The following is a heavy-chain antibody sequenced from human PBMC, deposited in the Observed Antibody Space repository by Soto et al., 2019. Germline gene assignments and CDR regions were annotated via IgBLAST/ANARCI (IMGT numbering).Heavy chain of an antibody. CDR1: GGTFSSYT. J-gene: IGHJ6*02. V-gene: IGHV1-69*02. Sequence: ASVKVSCKASGGTFSSYTISWVRQAPGQGLEWMGRIIPILGIANYAQKFQGRVTITADKSTSTAYMELSSLRSEDTAVYYCARVVGITPPGRLSAMVTGNHVGGYYYYYYGMDVWGQGTTVTVSS. CDR2: IIPILGIA. CDR3: ARVVGITPPGRLSAMVTGNHVGGYYYYYYGMDV. D-gene: IGHD5-18*01.